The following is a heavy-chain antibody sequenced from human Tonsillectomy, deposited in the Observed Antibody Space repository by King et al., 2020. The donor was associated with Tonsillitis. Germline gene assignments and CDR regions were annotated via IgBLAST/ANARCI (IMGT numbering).Heavy chain of an antibody. CDR3: ASNIAVAGIDYYYYGMDV. V-gene: IGHV1-18*01. Sequence: QLVQSGAEVKKPGASVKVSCKASGYTFTSYGISWVRQAPGQGLEWMGWISAYNGNTNYAQKLQGRGTMTTDTSTSTAYMELRSLRSDDTAVYYCASNIAVAGIDYYYYGMDVWGQGTTVTVSS. CDR1: GYTFTSYG. CDR2: ISAYNGNT. J-gene: IGHJ6*02. D-gene: IGHD6-19*01.